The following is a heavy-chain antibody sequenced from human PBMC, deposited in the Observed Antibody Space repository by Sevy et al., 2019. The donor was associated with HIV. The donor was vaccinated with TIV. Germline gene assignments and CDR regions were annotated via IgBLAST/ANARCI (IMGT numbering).Heavy chain of an antibody. D-gene: IGHD1-1*01. Sequence: GGSLRLSCAASGFTFSSYGMHWVRQAPGKGLEWVSSISFSSSHINYADSVKGRFTISRDNAKNSLYLQLNSLRAEDTATYYCARELGYSETYRVNFDYWGQGTPVTVSS. J-gene: IGHJ4*02. CDR1: GFTFSSYG. CDR2: ISFSSSHI. V-gene: IGHV3-21*01. CDR3: ARELGYSETYRVNFDY.